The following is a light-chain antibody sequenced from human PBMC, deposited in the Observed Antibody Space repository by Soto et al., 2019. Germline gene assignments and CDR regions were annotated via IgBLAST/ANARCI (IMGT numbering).Light chain of an antibody. Sequence: DIQMTQSPSTLSASVGDRVNITCRASQSISSWLAWYQQKPGKAPKLLIYDASSLESGVPSRFSGSGSGTEFTLTISSLQPYDFATSYCQQYNSYAFTFGPGTKVDIK. CDR3: QQYNSYAFT. J-gene: IGKJ3*01. CDR1: QSISSW. CDR2: DAS. V-gene: IGKV1-5*01.